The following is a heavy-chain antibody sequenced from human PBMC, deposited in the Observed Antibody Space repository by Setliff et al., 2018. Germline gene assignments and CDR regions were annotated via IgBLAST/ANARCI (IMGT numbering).Heavy chain of an antibody. Sequence: PGGSLRLSCAASEFTLSTYWIHWVRQAPRKGLVWVSRINSDGSTTTYADSVKGRFTISRDNGKNTVYLQMNSLRAEDTSVYYCGRDVFDFRTGQGGPWGQGTRVTVSS. D-gene: IGHD3-3*01. CDR1: EFTLSTYW. CDR3: GRDVFDFRTGQGGP. J-gene: IGHJ5*02. CDR2: INSDGSTT. V-gene: IGHV3-74*01.